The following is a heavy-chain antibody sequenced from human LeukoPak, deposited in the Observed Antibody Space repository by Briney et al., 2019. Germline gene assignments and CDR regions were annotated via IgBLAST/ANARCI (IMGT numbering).Heavy chain of an antibody. CDR2: IYPSGST. CDR1: GGSISVYY. V-gene: IGHV4-4*07. J-gene: IGHJ4*02. CDR3: AREPHY. Sequence: PSETLSLTCTVSGGSISVYYWSWIRQPAGKGLEWIGRIYPSGSTNYNPSLKSRVTMSVATSKNQFSLKLTSVTAADTAVYYCAREPHYWGQGALVTVSS.